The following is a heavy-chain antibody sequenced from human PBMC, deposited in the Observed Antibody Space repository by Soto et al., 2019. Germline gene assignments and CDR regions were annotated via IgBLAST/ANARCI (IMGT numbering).Heavy chain of an antibody. CDR3: ARGRVFKDFWSGYYREQTYYYYYYMDV. CDR1: GGSFSGYY. V-gene: IGHV4-34*01. J-gene: IGHJ6*03. Sequence: SETLSLTCAVYGGSFSGYYWSWIRQPPGKGLEWIGEINHSGSTNYNPSLKSRVTISVDTSKNQFSLKLSSVTAADTAVYYCARGRVFKDFWSGYYREQTYYYYYYMDVWGKGTTVT. CDR2: INHSGST. D-gene: IGHD3-3*01.